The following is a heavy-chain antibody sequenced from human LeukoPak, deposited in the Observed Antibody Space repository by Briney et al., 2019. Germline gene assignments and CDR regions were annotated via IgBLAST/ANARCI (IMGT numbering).Heavy chain of an antibody. D-gene: IGHD4/OR15-4a*01. J-gene: IGHJ4*02. CDR3: ASDGAYGVDY. V-gene: IGHV3-74*01. CDR1: GFTFSDYW. Sequence: GGSLRLSCAASGFTFSDYWMHWIRQAPGKGLVWVSCISSDGSSTNYADSVKGRFTISRDNAKNTLYLQMNSLRAEDTAVYSCASDGAYGVDYWGQGTLVTVSS. CDR2: ISSDGSST.